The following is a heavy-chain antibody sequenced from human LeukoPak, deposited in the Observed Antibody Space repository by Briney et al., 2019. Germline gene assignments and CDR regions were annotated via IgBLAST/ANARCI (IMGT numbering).Heavy chain of an antibody. J-gene: IGHJ4*02. CDR1: GFTFDDYA. V-gene: IGHV3-9*01. Sequence: GGSLRLSCAASGFTFDDYAMHWVRQAPGKGLEWVSGISWNSANIGYADSVKGRFTISRDNPRNTLYLQLNSLGVEDTAIYYCAKLLRAGRILTISLESWGQGTLVTVSS. CDR3: AKLLRAGRILTISLES. D-gene: IGHD2/OR15-2a*01. CDR2: ISWNSANI.